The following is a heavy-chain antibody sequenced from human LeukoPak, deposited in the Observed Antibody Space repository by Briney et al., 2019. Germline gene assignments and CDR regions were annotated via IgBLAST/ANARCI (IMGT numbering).Heavy chain of an antibody. J-gene: IGHJ4*02. D-gene: IGHD1-14*01. Sequence: SETLSLTCAVFGYSISRGYYWGWIRQPPGKGLEWIGSIDRSGSTYYNPSLKSRVTILVDTSKNQFSLKLNSVTAADTAVYYWAREVFRASPFDYWGQGTLVTVSS. CDR2: IDRSGST. CDR1: GYSISRGYY. V-gene: IGHV4-38-2*02. CDR3: AREVFRASPFDY.